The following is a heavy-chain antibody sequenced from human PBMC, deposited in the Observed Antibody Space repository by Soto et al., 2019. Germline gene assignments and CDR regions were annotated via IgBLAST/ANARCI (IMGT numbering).Heavy chain of an antibody. Sequence: GESLTISCKGSGYSFTSYWIGWVRQMPGKGLEWMGIIYPGDSDTRYSPSFQGQVTISADKSISTAYLQWSSLKASDTALYYCARSYSSSFGAFDIWGQGTMVTVSS. V-gene: IGHV5-51*01. CDR2: IYPGDSDT. J-gene: IGHJ3*02. CDR3: ARSYSSSFGAFDI. CDR1: GYSFTSYW. D-gene: IGHD6-6*01.